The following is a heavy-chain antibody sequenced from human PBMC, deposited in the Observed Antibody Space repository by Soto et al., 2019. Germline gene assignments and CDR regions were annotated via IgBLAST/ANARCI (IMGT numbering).Heavy chain of an antibody. Sequence: QVQLEQSGAEVKKPGASVKVSCKASGYTFNTYDINWVRQATGQGLEWMGWMNPNSGNAGYAQKFQGRVAMTRDTSTKTAYMALSSLTCEDTAVYYCARGCGRWPNQNPGDCRGQGTMVTVSS. J-gene: IGHJ4*02. CDR3: ARGCGRWPNQNPGDC. D-gene: IGHD1-26*01. V-gene: IGHV1-8*01. CDR2: MNPNSGNA. CDR1: GYTFNTYD.